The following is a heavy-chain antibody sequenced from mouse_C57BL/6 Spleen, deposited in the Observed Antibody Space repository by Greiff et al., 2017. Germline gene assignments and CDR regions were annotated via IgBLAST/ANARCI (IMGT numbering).Heavy chain of an antibody. CDR3: AREGVYGNYPWFAY. D-gene: IGHD2-1*01. Sequence: QVQLQQPGAELVKPGASVKLSCKASGYTFTSYWMHWVKQRPGQGLEWIGMIHPNSGSTNYNEKVKSKDTLTVDRSSSTAYMQLSSLTSEDSAVYYCAREGVYGNYPWFAYWDQVTLVTVSA. CDR1: GYTFTSYW. V-gene: IGHV1-64*01. J-gene: IGHJ3*01. CDR2: IHPNSGST.